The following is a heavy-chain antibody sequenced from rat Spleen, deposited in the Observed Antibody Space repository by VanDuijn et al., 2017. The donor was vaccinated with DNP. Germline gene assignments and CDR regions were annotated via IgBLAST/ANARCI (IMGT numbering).Heavy chain of an antibody. D-gene: IGHD1-11*01. CDR3: TTFEGTNA. V-gene: IGHV5S10*01. Sequence: EVQLMESGGGLVQSGRSLKVSCAASGFTFSDYNMAWVRQAPKKGLEWVATITYDGSRTYYRDSVKGRFTISRDKAKSTLYLQMDSLRSEDTATYYCTTFEGTNAWGQGTSVTVSS. CDR2: ITYDGSRT. CDR1: GFTFSDYN. J-gene: IGHJ4*01.